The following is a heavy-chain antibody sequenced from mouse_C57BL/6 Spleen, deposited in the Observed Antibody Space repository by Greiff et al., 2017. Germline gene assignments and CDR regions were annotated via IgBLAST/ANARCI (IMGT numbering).Heavy chain of an antibody. CDR1: GFTFSDYG. V-gene: IGHV5-17*01. Sequence: EVKLQESGGGLVKPGGSLKLSCAASGFTFSDYGMHWVRQAPEKGLEWVAYISSGSSTIYYADTVKGRFTISRDNAKNTLFLQMTSLRSEDTAMYYCAREDGSYFDYWGQGTTLTVSS. CDR3: AREDGSYFDY. CDR2: ISSGSSTI. D-gene: IGHD1-1*01. J-gene: IGHJ2*01.